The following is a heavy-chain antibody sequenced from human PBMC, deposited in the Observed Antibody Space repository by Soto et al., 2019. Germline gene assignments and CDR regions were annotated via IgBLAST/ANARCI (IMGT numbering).Heavy chain of an antibody. CDR2: ISSSSSTL. CDR3: ARHPERIAQIGWFDP. V-gene: IGHV3-48*01. Sequence: GGSLRLSCAASGFTFSSYSMNWVRQAPGKGLEWVSYISSSSSTLYYADSVKGRFTISRDIAKDSLYLQMNSLRAEDTALYYCARHPERIAQIGWFDPWGQGTLVTVSS. J-gene: IGHJ5*02. D-gene: IGHD6-13*01. CDR1: GFTFSSYS.